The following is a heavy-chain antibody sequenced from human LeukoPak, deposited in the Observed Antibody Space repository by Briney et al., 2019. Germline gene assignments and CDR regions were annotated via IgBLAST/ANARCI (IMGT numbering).Heavy chain of an antibody. J-gene: IGHJ4*02. D-gene: IGHD3-22*01. CDR3: ARDSVFGYYDSSGYYSPFDY. V-gene: IGHV3-7*01. CDR2: IKDDGSEK. Sequence: GRSLRLSCAASGFTFSSYWMSWVRQAPGKGLEWVANIKDDGSEKYYVDSVKGRFTISRDNAKNSLYLQMNSLRAEDTAVYYCARDSVFGYYDSSGYYSPFDYWGQGTLVTVSS. CDR1: GFTFSSYW.